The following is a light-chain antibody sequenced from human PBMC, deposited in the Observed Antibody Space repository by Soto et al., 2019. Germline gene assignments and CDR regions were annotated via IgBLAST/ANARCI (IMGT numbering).Light chain of an antibody. CDR1: HSVSNNN. J-gene: IGKJ1*01. CDR3: QQYGRSPQT. CDR2: GAP. V-gene: IGKV3-20*01. Sequence: EVVLPQSPGTLSLSPGERATLSCRASHSVSNNNLAWYKKTPGQAPSLLIYGAPNRATGIPDRLSAIESGTDSPLTISTLKPEEFAVYSGQQYGRSPQTFGQGTKVDIK.